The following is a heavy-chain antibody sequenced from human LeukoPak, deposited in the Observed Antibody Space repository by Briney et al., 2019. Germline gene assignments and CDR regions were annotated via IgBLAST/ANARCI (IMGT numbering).Heavy chain of an antibody. CDR2: ISGSGGNT. CDR1: GFTFSSHG. J-gene: IGHJ4*02. Sequence: GEALRLSCAASGFTFSSHGMNWVRQAPGKGLEWVSGISGSGGNTYYADSVKGRFTISRDNSKNTLYLQMNSLRAEDTAVYYCAVCHWHSSGCRNDYWGQGTLVTVSS. V-gene: IGHV3-23*01. D-gene: IGHD6-19*01. CDR3: AVCHWHSSGCRNDY.